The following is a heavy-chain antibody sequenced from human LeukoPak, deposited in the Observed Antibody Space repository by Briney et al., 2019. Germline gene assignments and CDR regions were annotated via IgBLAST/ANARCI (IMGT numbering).Heavy chain of an antibody. V-gene: IGHV3-21*01. J-gene: IGHJ4*02. CDR1: GFTFSTYS. Sequence: GGSLRLSCAASGFTFSTYSMNWARQAPGKGLEWVSSISSSSSYIYYADSVKGRFTISRDNAKNSLYLQMNSLRGEDTAVYYCARWNGMATITSDYWGQGTLVTVSS. D-gene: IGHD5-24*01. CDR2: ISSSSSYI. CDR3: ARWNGMATITSDY.